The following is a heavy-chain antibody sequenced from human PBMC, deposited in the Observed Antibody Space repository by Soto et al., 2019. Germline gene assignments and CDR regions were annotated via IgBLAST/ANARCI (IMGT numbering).Heavy chain of an antibody. V-gene: IGHV3-74*01. CDR1: GFTFSRYW. CDR3: ASSLLTPFDY. Sequence: GGSLRLSCAASGFTFSRYWMHWVRQAPGKGLVWASHINSDGSSTTYADSVKGRFTIFRDNGENTLYLQMNSLRAEDTAVYYCASSLLTPFDYWGQGTLVTVSS. D-gene: IGHD7-27*01. J-gene: IGHJ4*02. CDR2: INSDGSST.